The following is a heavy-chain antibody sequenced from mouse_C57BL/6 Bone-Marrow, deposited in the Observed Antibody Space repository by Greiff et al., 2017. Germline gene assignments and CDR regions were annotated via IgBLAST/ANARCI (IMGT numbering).Heavy chain of an antibody. Sequence: QVQLQQSGAELARPGASVMLSCKASGYTFTSYGISWVKQRTGQGLEWIGEIYPRSGNTYYNEKFKGKATLTADKSSSTAYMELRSLTSEDSAVYFCASPGICYYGSSPAYWGQGTLVTVSA. CDR2: IYPRSGNT. CDR1: GYTFTSYG. J-gene: IGHJ3*01. CDR3: ASPGICYYGSSPAY. D-gene: IGHD1-1*01. V-gene: IGHV1-81*01.